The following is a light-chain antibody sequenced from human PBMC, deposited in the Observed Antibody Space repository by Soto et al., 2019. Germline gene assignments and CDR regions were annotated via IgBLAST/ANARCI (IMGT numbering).Light chain of an antibody. CDR2: GAS. CDR1: QSAGTS. V-gene: IGKV3D-15*01. Sequence: EIVMTQSPDTLSVSPGERVSLSCRASQSAGTSLAWYQQKPGQAPRLLIYGASTRATGIPARFSGSGSGTEFTLTISTLQSEDVAVYYCQPHNDWPLTFGGGTKVEI. CDR3: QPHNDWPLT. J-gene: IGKJ4*01.